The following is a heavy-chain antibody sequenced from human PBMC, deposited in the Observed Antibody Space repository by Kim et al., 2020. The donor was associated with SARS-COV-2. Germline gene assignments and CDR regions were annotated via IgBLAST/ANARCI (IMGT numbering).Heavy chain of an antibody. D-gene: IGHD3-22*01. Sequence: KLQGRVTMTTDTSTSTAYMELRSLRSDDTAVYYCARDVYDSSGRRRAFDIWGQGTMVTVSS. J-gene: IGHJ3*02. V-gene: IGHV1-18*01. CDR3: ARDVYDSSGRRRAFDI.